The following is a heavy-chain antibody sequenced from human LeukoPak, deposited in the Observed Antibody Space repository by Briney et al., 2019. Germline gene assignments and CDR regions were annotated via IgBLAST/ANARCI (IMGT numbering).Heavy chain of an antibody. Sequence: SETLSLTCTVSGGSISTTNYYWGWIRQSPGKGLEWFGCVYYSGSTYYNPSLKSRVTISVDTSQNQFSLQLTSVTAADTAVYYCATLLWVGELRYYYFDLWGRGTPVTVSS. V-gene: IGHV4-39*07. CDR1: GGSISTTNYY. D-gene: IGHD3-10*01. CDR2: VYYSGST. CDR3: ATLLWVGELRYYYFDL. J-gene: IGHJ2*01.